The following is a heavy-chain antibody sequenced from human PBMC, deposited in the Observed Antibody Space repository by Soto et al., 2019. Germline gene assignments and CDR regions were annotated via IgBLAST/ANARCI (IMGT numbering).Heavy chain of an antibody. CDR3: AKDLAFWSGYYSPNYYFDY. Sequence: GGSLILSCAASGFTFSSYGMHWVRLVPGKGLEWVAVISYDGSNKYYADSVKGRFTISRDNSKNTLYLQMNSLRAEDTAVYYCAKDLAFWSGYYSPNYYFDYWGQGT. J-gene: IGHJ4*02. D-gene: IGHD3-3*01. V-gene: IGHV3-30*18. CDR1: GFTFSSYG. CDR2: ISYDGSNK.